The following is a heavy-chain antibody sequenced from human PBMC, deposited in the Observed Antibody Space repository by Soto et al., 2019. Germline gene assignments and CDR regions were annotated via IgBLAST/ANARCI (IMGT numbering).Heavy chain of an antibody. J-gene: IGHJ4*02. CDR2: IYYSGST. CDR3: ARNDYGSGSSDY. V-gene: IGHV4-31*03. CDR1: GGSISSGGYY. Sequence: SETLFLTCTVSGGSISSGGYYWSWIRQHPGKGLEWIGYIYYSGSTYYNPSLKSRVTISVDTSKNQFSLKLSSVTAADTAVYYCARNDYGSGSSDYWGQGTLVTVSS. D-gene: IGHD3-10*01.